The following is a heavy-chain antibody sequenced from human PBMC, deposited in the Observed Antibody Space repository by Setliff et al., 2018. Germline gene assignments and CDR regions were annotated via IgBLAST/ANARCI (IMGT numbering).Heavy chain of an antibody. Sequence: GASVKVSCKASGYTFTNYGINWVRQAPGQGLEWMGWINNYSFKTNYPQKFLGRVTMTTDTSTSTAYMELKSLRSDDTAVYYCARINFYVSSGYYYAPDYWGQGTLVTVSS. J-gene: IGHJ4*02. CDR3: ARINFYVSSGYYYAPDY. D-gene: IGHD3-22*01. V-gene: IGHV1-18*01. CDR2: INNYSFKT. CDR1: GYTFTNYG.